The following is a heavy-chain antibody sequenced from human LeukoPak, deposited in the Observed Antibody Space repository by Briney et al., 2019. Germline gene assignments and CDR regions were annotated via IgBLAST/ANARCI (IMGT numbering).Heavy chain of an antibody. CDR3: ARENSGSYYQFDC. D-gene: IGHD1-26*01. CDR1: GFIFSTYS. CDR2: ISSSTSYI. V-gene: IGHV3-21*01. Sequence: GGSLRLSCAASGFIFSTYSMNWVRQAPGKGLEWVSSISSSTSYIYYADSVKGRFTIPRDNAKNSLYLQMNSLRPEDTAVYYCARENSGSYYQFDCWGQGTLVTVSS. J-gene: IGHJ4*02.